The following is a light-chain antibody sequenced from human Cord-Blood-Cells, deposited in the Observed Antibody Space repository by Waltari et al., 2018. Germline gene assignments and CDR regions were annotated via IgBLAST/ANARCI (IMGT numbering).Light chain of an antibody. CDR3: CSYAGSHWV. J-gene: IGLJ3*02. V-gene: IGLV2-11*01. CDR1: SSDVGGFNY. Sequence: QSALTQPPSVSGSPGQSVTISCTGTSSDVGGFNYVSWYQQHPGKAPKLMIYDVSKRPSGVPDRFSGSKSGNTASLTISGLQAEDEADYYCCSYAGSHWVFGGGTKLTVL. CDR2: DVS.